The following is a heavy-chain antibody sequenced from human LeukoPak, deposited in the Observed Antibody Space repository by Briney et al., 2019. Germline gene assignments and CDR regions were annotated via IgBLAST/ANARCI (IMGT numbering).Heavy chain of an antibody. CDR2: ISGSGGST. CDR1: GFTFSSYA. Sequence: GGSLRLSCVASGFTFSSYAMSWVRQAPGKGLEWVSAISGSGGSTYYADSVKGRFTISRDNSKNTLYLQMNSLRAEDTAVYYCAKSDFWSGYYPPPDYWGQGTLVTVTS. V-gene: IGHV3-23*01. J-gene: IGHJ4*02. CDR3: AKSDFWSGYYPPPDY. D-gene: IGHD3-3*01.